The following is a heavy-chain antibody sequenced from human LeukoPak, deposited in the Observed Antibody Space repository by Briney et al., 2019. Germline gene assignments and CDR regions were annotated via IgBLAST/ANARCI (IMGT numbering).Heavy chain of an antibody. CDR3: AKVPAGNKVEY. CDR2: ISISGGST. D-gene: IGHD6-19*01. Sequence: GGSLRLPCQAPGVTFPNYPRPWVPQVQGKGLEWVSGISISGGSTDYADSVKGRFTIARDNSNNTLYLQMNSLRAEDTAVYYCAKVPAGNKVEYWGQGTLVTVSS. V-gene: IGHV3-23*01. CDR1: GVTFPNYP. J-gene: IGHJ4*02.